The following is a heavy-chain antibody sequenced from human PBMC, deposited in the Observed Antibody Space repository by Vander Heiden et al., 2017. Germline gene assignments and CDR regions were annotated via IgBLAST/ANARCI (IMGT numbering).Heavy chain of an antibody. V-gene: IGHV3-48*02. Sequence: EVQLVESGGGLVQPGGSLRLSSAASGFTFSSYHMNWVRQAPGKGLEWLSYISSSSSTITYADSVKGRFTISRDSAKNSLYLQMSSLRDDDTAVYYCVRDRRPRTMSEIVITGEFDYWGPGTLVTVSS. CDR2: ISSSSSTI. CDR1: GFTFSSYH. CDR3: VRDRRPRTMSEIVITGEFDY. J-gene: IGHJ4*02. D-gene: IGHD3-16*02.